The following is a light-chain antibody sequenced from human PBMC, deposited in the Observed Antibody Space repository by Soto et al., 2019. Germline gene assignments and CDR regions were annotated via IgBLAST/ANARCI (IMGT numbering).Light chain of an antibody. V-gene: IGKV3-11*01. Sequence: IMLKHSPATLSLSKGERATLSCRASQSVSSYLAWYQQKPGQAPRLLIYDASNRATGIPARFSGSGSETDFTLTVSRLELEDFAVYFCHQYGTSPQTFGQGSIVDIK. CDR3: HQYGTSPQT. CDR1: QSVSSY. CDR2: DAS. J-gene: IGKJ1*01.